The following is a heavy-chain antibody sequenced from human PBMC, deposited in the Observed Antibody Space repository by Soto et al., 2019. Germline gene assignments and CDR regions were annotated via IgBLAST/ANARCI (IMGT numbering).Heavy chain of an antibody. V-gene: IGHV3-23*01. CDR1: GFTFSSYD. J-gene: IGHJ4*02. D-gene: IGHD3-10*01. CDR2: ISGSGGST. Sequence: EVQLLESGGGLVQPGGSLRLSCAASGFTFSSYDMSWVRQAPGKGLEWVSAISGSGGSTYYADSVKGRFTISRDNSKNTLYLQMNSLRAEDTAVYYCMSHYNGSGIGDYWGQGTLVTVSP. CDR3: MSHYNGSGIGDY.